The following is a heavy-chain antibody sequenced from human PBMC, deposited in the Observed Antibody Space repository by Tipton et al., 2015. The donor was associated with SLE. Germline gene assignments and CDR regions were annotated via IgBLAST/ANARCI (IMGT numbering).Heavy chain of an antibody. CDR1: GFTFSNYA. J-gene: IGHJ4*02. CDR3: ARDSWIRESLRRGDY. Sequence: SLRLSCAASGFTFSNYAMHWVRQAPGKGLEWVAVISYDGSYRYYSDSVKGRFTISRDNSKNTLYLQMNSLRAEDTAVYYCARDSWIRESLRRGDYWGQGILVTVSS. D-gene: IGHD3-10*01. V-gene: IGHV3-30*04. CDR2: ISYDGSYR.